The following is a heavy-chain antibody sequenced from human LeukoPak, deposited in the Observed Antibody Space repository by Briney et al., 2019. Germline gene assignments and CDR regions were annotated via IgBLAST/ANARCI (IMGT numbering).Heavy chain of an antibody. CDR2: ISSSGSTI. CDR3: ALNDDLKGWSSV. Sequence: PGGSLRLSCAASGFTFSDYYMSWIRQAPGKGLEWVSYISSSGSTIYYADSVKGRFTISRDNAKNSLYPQMNSLRAEDTAVYYCALNDDLKGWSSVWGQGTTVTVSS. D-gene: IGHD1-1*01. CDR1: GFTFSDYY. V-gene: IGHV3-11*01. J-gene: IGHJ6*02.